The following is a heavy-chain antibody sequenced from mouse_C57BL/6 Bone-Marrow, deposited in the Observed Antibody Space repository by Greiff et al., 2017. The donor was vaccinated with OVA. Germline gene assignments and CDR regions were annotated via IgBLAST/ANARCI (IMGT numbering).Heavy chain of an antibody. CDR1: GYTFTSYW. V-gene: IGHV1-64*01. J-gene: IGHJ3*01. CDR2: IHPNSGST. CDR3: AGGYDYDEAWFAY. D-gene: IGHD2-4*01. Sequence: VQLQQSGAELVKPGASVKLSCKASGYTFTSYWMHWVKQRPGQGLEWIGMIHPNSGSTNYNEKFKSKATLTVDKSSSTAYMQLSSLTSEDSAVYYCAGGYDYDEAWFAYWGQGTLVTVSA.